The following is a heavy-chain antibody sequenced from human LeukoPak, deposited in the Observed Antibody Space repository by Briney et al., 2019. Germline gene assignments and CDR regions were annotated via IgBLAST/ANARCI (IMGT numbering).Heavy chain of an antibody. D-gene: IGHD6-13*01. CDR3: ARLGAAADNFDY. Sequence: GGSLRLSCAASGFTFSSYSMNWVRQAPGKGLEWVLSISSSSSYIYYADSVKGRFTISRDNAKNSLYLQMNSLRAEDTAVYYCARLGAAADNFDYWGQGTLVTVSS. CDR2: ISSSSSYI. J-gene: IGHJ4*02. V-gene: IGHV3-21*01. CDR1: GFTFSSYS.